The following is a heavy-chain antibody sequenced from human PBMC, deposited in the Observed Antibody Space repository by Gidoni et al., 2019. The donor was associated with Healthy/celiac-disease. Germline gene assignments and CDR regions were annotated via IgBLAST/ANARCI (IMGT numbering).Heavy chain of an antibody. V-gene: IGHV3-21*01. CDR1: GFTFSSYS. D-gene: IGHD3-3*01. J-gene: IGHJ5*02. CDR3: ARDSITIFGVVITGNWFDP. CDR2: ISSSSSYI. Sequence: EVQLVESGGGLVKPGGSLRLSCAASGFTFSSYSMNWVRQAPGKGLEWVSSISSSSSYIYYEDSVKGRFTISRDNAKNSLYLQMNSLRAEDTAVYYCARDSITIFGVVITGNWFDPWGQGTLVTVSS.